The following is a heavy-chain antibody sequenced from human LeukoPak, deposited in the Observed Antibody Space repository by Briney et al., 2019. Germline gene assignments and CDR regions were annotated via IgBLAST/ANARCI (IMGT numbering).Heavy chain of an antibody. D-gene: IGHD6-19*01. CDR3: AKDEIGAVAGLLDY. J-gene: IGHJ4*02. V-gene: IGHV3-30*18. Sequence: PGGSLRLSCAASGFTVSSNYMYWVRQAPGKGLEWVAVISFDGSNKYYADSVRGRFTVSRDNSKDTLYLQMNSLRAEDTAVYYCAKDEIGAVAGLLDYWGQGILVTVSS. CDR2: ISFDGSNK. CDR1: GFTVSSNY.